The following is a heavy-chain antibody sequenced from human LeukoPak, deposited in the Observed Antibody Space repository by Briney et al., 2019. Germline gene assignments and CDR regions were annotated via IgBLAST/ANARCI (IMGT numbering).Heavy chain of an antibody. CDR2: INHSGST. V-gene: IGHV4-34*01. CDR1: GGSFSGYY. J-gene: IGHJ4*02. D-gene: IGHD6-19*01. CDR3: ARHYSSGWYTFDY. Sequence: SETLSLTCAVYGGSFSGYYWSWIRQPPGKGLEWIGEINHSGSTNYNPSLKSRVTISVDTSKNQFSLKLSSVTAADTAVYYCARHYSSGWYTFDYWGQGTLVTVSS.